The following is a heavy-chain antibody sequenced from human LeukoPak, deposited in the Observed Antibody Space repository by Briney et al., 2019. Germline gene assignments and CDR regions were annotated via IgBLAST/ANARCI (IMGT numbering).Heavy chain of an antibody. CDR1: GFTFSSYS. V-gene: IGHV3-48*04. Sequence: GGSLRLSCAASGFTFSSYSMNWVRQAPGKGLEWVSYISSSSSTIYYADSVKGRFTISRDNAKNSLYLQMNSLRAEDTAVYYCARDPSPYCSSASCHTIHFDYWGQGTLVTVSS. D-gene: IGHD2-2*02. J-gene: IGHJ4*02. CDR3: ARDPSPYCSSASCHTIHFDY. CDR2: ISSSSSTI.